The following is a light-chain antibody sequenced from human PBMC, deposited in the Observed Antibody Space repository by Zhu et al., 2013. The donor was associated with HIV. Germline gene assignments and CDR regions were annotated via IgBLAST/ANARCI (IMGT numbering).Light chain of an antibody. Sequence: QSVLTQPPSASGTPGQRVTISCSGSSSNIGTNTVNWHQQLPGTAPNSSSMVIIRGPSGVPDRFSGSKSGTSASLAISGLQSEDEADYYCATWDDSLKGVVFGGRTKADRP. CDR2: VI. J-gene: IGLJ2*01. V-gene: IGLV1-44*01. CDR1: SSNIGTNT. CDR3: ATWDDSLKGVV.